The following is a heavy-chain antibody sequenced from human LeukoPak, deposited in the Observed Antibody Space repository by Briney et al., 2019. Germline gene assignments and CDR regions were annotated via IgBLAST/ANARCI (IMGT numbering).Heavy chain of an antibody. V-gene: IGHV1-24*01. CDR3: ATCSGGSCYGLNYYYYGMDV. D-gene: IGHD2-15*01. J-gene: IGHJ6*04. CDR2: FDPEDGET. Sequence: ASVKVSCKVSGYTLTELSMHWVRQAPGKGLEWMGGFDPEDGETIYAQKFQGRVTMTEDTSTDTAYIELSSLRSEDTAVYYCATCSGGSCYGLNYYYYGMDVWGKGTTVTVSS. CDR1: GYTLTELS.